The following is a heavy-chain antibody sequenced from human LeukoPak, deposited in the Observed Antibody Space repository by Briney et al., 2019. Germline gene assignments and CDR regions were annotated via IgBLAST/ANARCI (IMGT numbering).Heavy chain of an antibody. V-gene: IGHV4-30-2*01. D-gene: IGHD4-17*01. Sequence: PSETLSLTCAVYGGSFSGYSWSWIRQPPGKGLEWIGYIYHSGSTYYNPSLKSRVTISVDRSKNQFSLKLSSVTAADTAVYYCARGGDYPTGWFDPWGQGTLVTVSS. CDR1: GGSFSGYS. J-gene: IGHJ5*02. CDR2: IYHSGST. CDR3: ARGGDYPTGWFDP.